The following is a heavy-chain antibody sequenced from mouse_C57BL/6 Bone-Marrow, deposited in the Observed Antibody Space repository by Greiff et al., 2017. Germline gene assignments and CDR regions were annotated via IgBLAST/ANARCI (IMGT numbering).Heavy chain of an antibody. J-gene: IGHJ1*03. CDR1: GYTFTSYW. D-gene: IGHD1-1*01. CDR2: IDPGDGDT. Sequence: QVQLQQPGAELVKPGASVKLSCKASGYTFTSYWMHWVKQRPGRGLEWIGRIDPGDGDTNYNGKFKGKATLTADKSSSTAYMQLSSLTSEDSAVYFCAYYYGSSHWYFDVWGTGTTVTVSS. V-gene: IGHV1-62-3*01. CDR3: AYYYGSSHWYFDV.